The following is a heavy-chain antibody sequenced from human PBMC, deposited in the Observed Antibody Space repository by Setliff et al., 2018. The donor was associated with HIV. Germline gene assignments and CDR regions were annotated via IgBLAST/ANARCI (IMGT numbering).Heavy chain of an antibody. D-gene: IGHD1-26*01. J-gene: IGHJ4*02. Sequence: GGSLRLSCVASGITVSGIYMTWVRQAPGKGLEWVSVINGGTTTYYADSVKGRFTISRDNSKNTLYLQMNSLRVEDTAMYYCARDDGRSLFLDYWGQGTLVTVPS. CDR1: GITVSGIY. CDR2: INGGTTT. V-gene: IGHV3-66*02. CDR3: ARDDGRSLFLDY.